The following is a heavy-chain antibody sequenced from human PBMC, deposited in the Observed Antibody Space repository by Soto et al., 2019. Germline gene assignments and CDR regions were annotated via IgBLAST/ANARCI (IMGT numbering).Heavy chain of an antibody. Sequence: GASVKVSCKASGYTFTSYYMHWVRQAPGQGLEWMGIINPSGGSTSYAQKFLGRVTMTRDTSTSTVYMELSSLRSEDTAVYYCARDHSISSSGAWWLDPWGQGTLVTV. CDR2: INPSGGST. J-gene: IGHJ5*02. CDR1: GYTFTSYY. CDR3: ARDHSISSSGAWWLDP. V-gene: IGHV1-46*01. D-gene: IGHD6-13*01.